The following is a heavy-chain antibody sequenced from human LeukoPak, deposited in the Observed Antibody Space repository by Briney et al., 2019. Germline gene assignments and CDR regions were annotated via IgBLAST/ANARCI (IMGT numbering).Heavy chain of an antibody. J-gene: IGHJ4*02. D-gene: IGHD3-3*01. V-gene: IGHV4-61*02. CDR2: IYTSGST. Sequence: SETLSLTCTASGGSISSGSYYWSWVRQPAGKGLEWIGRIYTSGSTSYNPSLKSRVTISVDPSKNQFSLKLSSVTAADTAVYYCARDRALGYDFWGIDYWGQGTLVTVSS. CDR3: ARDRALGYDFWGIDY. CDR1: GGSISSGSYY.